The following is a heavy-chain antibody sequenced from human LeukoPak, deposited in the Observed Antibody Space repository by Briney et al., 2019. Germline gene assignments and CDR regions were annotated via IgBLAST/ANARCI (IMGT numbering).Heavy chain of an antibody. D-gene: IGHD4-11*01. CDR3: AKDAQRGFDYSNSLEN. Sequence: GGSLRLSCAASKFTFRHYGMHWVRQAPGKGLEWVAVIWNDGSSQYYADSVKGRSTVSRDNSQSMLYLQMNSLRPEDTAVYYCAKDAQRGFDYSNSLENWGQGTLVTVSS. J-gene: IGHJ4*02. CDR1: KFTFRHYG. CDR2: IWNDGSSQ. V-gene: IGHV3-33*06.